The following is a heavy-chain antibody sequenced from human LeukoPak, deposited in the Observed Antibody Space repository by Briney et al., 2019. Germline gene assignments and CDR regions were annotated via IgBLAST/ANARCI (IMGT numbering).Heavy chain of an antibody. CDR3: ARTSADYDILTGYFDY. D-gene: IGHD3-9*01. V-gene: IGHV1-69*13. Sequence: SVKVSCKASGGTFSSYAISWVRQAPGQGLEWMGGIIPIFGTANYAQKFQGRVTITADESTSTAYMELSSLRSEDTAVYYCARTSADYDILTGYFDYWGQGTLITVSS. J-gene: IGHJ4*02. CDR1: GGTFSSYA. CDR2: IIPIFGTA.